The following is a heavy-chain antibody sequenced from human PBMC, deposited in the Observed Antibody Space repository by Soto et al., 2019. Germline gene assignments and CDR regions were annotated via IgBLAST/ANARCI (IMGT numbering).Heavy chain of an antibody. CDR1: GFTFSSYA. CDR2: ITDSGGTT. CDR3: APGADRTKVRLG. D-gene: IGHD1-7*01. Sequence: EVQLLESGGALVQPGGSLRLSCAASGFTFSSYAMSWVRQAPGKGLEWVSTITDSGGTTYYADSEKGRFTISRDNSKNTQYLQMNSLRAEDTAVYYCAPGADRTKVRLGWGQGTLVTVSS. V-gene: IGHV3-23*01. J-gene: IGHJ4*02.